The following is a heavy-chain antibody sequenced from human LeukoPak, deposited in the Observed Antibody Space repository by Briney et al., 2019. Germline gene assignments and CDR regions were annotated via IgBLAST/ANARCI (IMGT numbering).Heavy chain of an antibody. V-gene: IGHV3-74*01. CDR2: ISDYGRST. Sequence: PGGSLRLSCAASGFTFSDNWMHWARQAPGKGLVWVSRISDYGRSTSYADSVKGRFTISRDNAKNTLYLQMNSLRAEDTAVYYCARGRLGEYLDYWGQGTLVTVSS. D-gene: IGHD3-16*01. CDR1: GFTFSDNW. J-gene: IGHJ4*02. CDR3: ARGRLGEYLDY.